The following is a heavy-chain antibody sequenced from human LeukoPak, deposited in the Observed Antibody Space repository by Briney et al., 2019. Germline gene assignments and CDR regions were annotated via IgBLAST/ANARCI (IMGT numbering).Heavy chain of an antibody. Sequence: ASVKVSCKASGYTFTGYYMHWVRQAPGQGLEWMGWINPNSGGTNYAQKFQGRVTMTRDTSISTAYMELSRLRSDATAGYSCARASTRWGGLLRYFDWFNEAFDIWGQGTMVTVSS. CDR3: ARASTRWGGLLRYFDWFNEAFDI. J-gene: IGHJ3*02. CDR2: INPNSGGT. V-gene: IGHV1-2*02. CDR1: GYTFTGYY. D-gene: IGHD3-9*01.